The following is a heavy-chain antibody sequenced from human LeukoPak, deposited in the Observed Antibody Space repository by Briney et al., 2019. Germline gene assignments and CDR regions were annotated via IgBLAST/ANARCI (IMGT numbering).Heavy chain of an antibody. CDR1: GFTFYDYA. CDR3: AKDRSDYIAAAGTTEYFQH. D-gene: IGHD6-13*01. V-gene: IGHV3-9*01. CDR2: ISWNSGSI. Sequence: GRSLRLSCAASGFTFYDYAMHWVRHAPGKGLEWVSGISWNSGSIGYADSVKGRFTISRDNAKNSLYLQMNSLRAEDTALYYCAKDRSDYIAAAGTTEYFQHWGQGTLVTVSS. J-gene: IGHJ1*01.